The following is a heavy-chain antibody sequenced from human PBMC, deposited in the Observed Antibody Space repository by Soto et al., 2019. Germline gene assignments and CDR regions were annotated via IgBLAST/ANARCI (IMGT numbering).Heavy chain of an antibody. V-gene: IGHV4-39*01. J-gene: IGHJ6*02. D-gene: IGHD5-12*01. CDR3: ASTRRDGYNNYYYYYGMDV. CDR2: INYSGST. Sequence: PSETLSLTCTVSGDSISSNNYYWGWIRQPPGKGLEWIGGINYSGSTYYNPSLKSRVTISVDTSKNQFSLMLSSVTAADTAVYYCASTRRDGYNNYYYYYGMDVWGQGTTVTVSS. CDR1: GDSISSNNYY.